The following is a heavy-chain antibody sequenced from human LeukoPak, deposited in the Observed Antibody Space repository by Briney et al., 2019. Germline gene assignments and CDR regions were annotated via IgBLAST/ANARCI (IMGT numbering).Heavy chain of an antibody. Sequence: PGGSLRLPCAASGFTFSSYGMHWVRQAPGKGLEWVAVIWYDGSNKYYADSVKGRFIISRDNSKNTLYLQMNSLRAEDTAVYYCARDRGSYWDGGNDYWGQGALVTVSS. V-gene: IGHV3-33*01. CDR1: GFTFSSYG. D-gene: IGHD3-10*01. CDR2: IWYDGSNK. J-gene: IGHJ4*02. CDR3: ARDRGSYWDGGNDY.